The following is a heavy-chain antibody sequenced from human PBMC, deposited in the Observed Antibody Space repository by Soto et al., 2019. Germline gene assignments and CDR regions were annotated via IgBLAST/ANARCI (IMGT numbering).Heavy chain of an antibody. CDR3: ARPYFGSGVRRSLAS. CDR2: INSYGSNT. Sequence: PGGPLRLSCTASGVTFSSTWMHWVRQAPGKELLWVSHINSYGSNTDYAGSGKGRFIISRDNAKNTLYLQMNSLTAKDTAVYYCARPYFGSGVRRSLASWGQGTLVTVSS. D-gene: IGHD3-10*01. CDR1: GVTFSSTW. V-gene: IGHV3-74*01. J-gene: IGHJ4*02.